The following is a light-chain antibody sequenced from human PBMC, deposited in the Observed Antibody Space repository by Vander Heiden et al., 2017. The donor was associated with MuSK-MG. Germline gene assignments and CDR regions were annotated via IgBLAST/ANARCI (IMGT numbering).Light chain of an antibody. CDR2: IAS. CDR3: QQHKSYPRT. CDR1: QAIRND. Sequence: TITCRASQAIRNDLAWYQQKPGKAPKRLIYIASSLQSGVPSRFSGSGSGTEFTLTISSLQPEDFATYYCQQHKSYPRTFGQGTKVDI. V-gene: IGKV1-17*01. J-gene: IGKJ1*01.